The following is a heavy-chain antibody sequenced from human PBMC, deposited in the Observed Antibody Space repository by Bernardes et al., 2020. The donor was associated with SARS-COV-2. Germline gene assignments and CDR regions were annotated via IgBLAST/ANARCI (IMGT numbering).Heavy chain of an antibody. D-gene: IGHD2-15*01. CDR3: ARDVRNMRGRSFDC. J-gene: IGHJ4*02. CDR2: INPIDGEP. V-gene: IGHV1-2*02. Sequence: ASVKVSCKVSGYTFSNYYIHWLRQAPGKGPEWMGCINPIDGEPIFAQRFQGRVTMTRDVSIRTFYMEMSRLKSGDTALYSCARDVRNMRGRSFDCWGQ. CDR1: GYTFSNYY.